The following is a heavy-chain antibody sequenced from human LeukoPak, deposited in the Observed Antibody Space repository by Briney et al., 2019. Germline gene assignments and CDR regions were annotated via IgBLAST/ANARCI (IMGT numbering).Heavy chain of an antibody. Sequence: SETLSLTCAVSGYSISSDYYWGWIRQPPGKGLEWIGSFYHTGSTYYNPSLKSRVTISVDTSKNQFSLKLSSVTAADTAVYYCARQPGYSYMATNWFDPWGQGTLVTVSS. CDR1: GYSISSDYY. CDR3: ARQPGYSYMATNWFDP. CDR2: FYHTGST. D-gene: IGHD5-18*01. V-gene: IGHV4-38-2*01. J-gene: IGHJ5*02.